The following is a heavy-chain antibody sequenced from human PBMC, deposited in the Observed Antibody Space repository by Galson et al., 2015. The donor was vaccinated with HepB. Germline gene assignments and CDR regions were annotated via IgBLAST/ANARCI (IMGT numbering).Heavy chain of an antibody. V-gene: IGHV3-33*01. CDR1: GFTFSSYA. CDR2: IWNDGSNK. CDR3: ATDQGSGYSVTYNFDC. J-gene: IGHJ4*02. Sequence: SLRLSCAASGFTFSSYAMHWVRQAPGQGLEWVAVIWNDGSNKDYVESVRGRFTISRDNSKNTPDLQMNSLRAEDTAVYYCATDQGSGYSVTYNFDCWGQGTLVTVSS. D-gene: IGHD3-3*01.